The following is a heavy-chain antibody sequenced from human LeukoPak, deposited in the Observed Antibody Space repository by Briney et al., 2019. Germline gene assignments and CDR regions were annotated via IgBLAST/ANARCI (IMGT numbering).Heavy chain of an antibody. CDR1: GGSISSYY. V-gene: IGHV4-59*01. J-gene: IGHJ4*02. CDR3: ARLVRGVVDY. D-gene: IGHD3-10*01. CDR2: IYYSGST. Sequence: PSETLSLTCTSSGGSISSYYWSWIRQPPGKGLEWIGYIYYSGSTNYNPSLKSRVTISVDTSKNQFSLKLSSVTAADTAVYYCARLVRGVVDYWGQGTLVTVSS.